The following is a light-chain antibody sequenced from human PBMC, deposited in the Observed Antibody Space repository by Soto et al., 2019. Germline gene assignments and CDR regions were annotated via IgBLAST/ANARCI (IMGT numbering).Light chain of an antibody. CDR1: QSISSW. CDR3: QQYNSYWGT. V-gene: IGKV1-5*03. J-gene: IGKJ1*01. Sequence: DIQMTQSPSTLSASVGDRVNITCRASQSISSWLAWYQQRPGKAPKLLIHKASSLESGVPSRFSGSGSGTEFTLTISSLQPDDFATYYCQQYNSYWGTFGQGTKVDIK. CDR2: KAS.